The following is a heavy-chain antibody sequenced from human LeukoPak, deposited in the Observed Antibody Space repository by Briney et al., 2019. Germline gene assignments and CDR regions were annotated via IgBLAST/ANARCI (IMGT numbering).Heavy chain of an antibody. V-gene: IGHV1-69*04. J-gene: IGHJ6*03. Sequence: GASVKVSCKASGGTFSSYAISWVRQAPGQGLEWMGRIIPILGIANYAQKFQGRVTITADKSTSTAYMELSSLRSEDTAVYYCARVYDSSGLVGYYYYYYYMDVWGKGTTVTVSS. CDR2: IIPILGIA. CDR3: ARVYDSSGLVGYYYYYYYMDV. CDR1: GGTFSSYA. D-gene: IGHD3-22*01.